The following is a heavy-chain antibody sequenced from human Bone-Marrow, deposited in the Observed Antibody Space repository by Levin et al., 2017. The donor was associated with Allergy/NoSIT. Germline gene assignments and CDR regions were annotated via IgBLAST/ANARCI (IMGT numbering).Heavy chain of an antibody. J-gene: IGHJ4*02. Sequence: GESLKISCTTSGFTFSHYAMTWVRQAPGKGLEWVSDISDRGTNTHYADSVKGRFTISRDKSTNTLYLQMDSLRVEDTAIYFCANRGSYYPFWGQGTLVTVSS. CDR2: ISDRGTNT. D-gene: IGHD1-26*01. CDR3: ANRGSYYPF. CDR1: GFTFSHYA. V-gene: IGHV3-23*01.